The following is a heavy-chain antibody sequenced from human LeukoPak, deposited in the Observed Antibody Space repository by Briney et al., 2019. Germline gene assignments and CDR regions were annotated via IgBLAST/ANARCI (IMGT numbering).Heavy chain of an antibody. J-gene: IGHJ5*02. CDR1: GYSFTSYW. D-gene: IGHD3-10*01. CDR2: IYPGDSDT. V-gene: IGHV5-51*01. Sequence: GESLKISCKGSGYSFTSYWLGWVRPMPGKGLEWMGIIYPGDSDTRYSPSFQGQVTISADKSISTAYLQWSSLKASDTAMYYCARQSYSYYGLGSYDNWFDPWGQGTLVTASS. CDR3: ARQSYSYYGLGSYDNWFDP.